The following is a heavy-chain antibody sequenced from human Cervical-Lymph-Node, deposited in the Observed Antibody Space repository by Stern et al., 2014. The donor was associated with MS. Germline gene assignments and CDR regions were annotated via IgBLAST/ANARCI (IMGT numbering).Heavy chain of an antibody. CDR3: ARHVQGFDN. J-gene: IGHJ4*02. CDR2: IYPYDSDT. Sequence: VQLVQSGAEVKKPGASLKVSCKLSGYSFTIYYIAWVRQTPGKGLEWMGVIYPYDSDTTFHPSFHGHITISADKSITAAYRQWSSQRASDTAMYYCARHVQGFDNWGQGTLVTVSS. V-gene: IGHV5-51*01. CDR1: GYSFTIYY.